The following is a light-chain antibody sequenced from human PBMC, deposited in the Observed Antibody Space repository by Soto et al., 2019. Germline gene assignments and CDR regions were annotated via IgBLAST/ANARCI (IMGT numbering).Light chain of an antibody. J-gene: IGKJ5*01. CDR1: QSVSSSY. CDR2: GAS. CDR3: QQYGSSPPIT. V-gene: IGKV3-20*01. Sequence: EIVLTQSPGTLSLSPGERATLSCRASQSVSSSYLAWYQQKPGQAPRLLIYGASSRATGIPDRFSGSGSGTDFXLXXXXXEPEDFAVYYCQQYGSSPPITFGQGTRLEIK.